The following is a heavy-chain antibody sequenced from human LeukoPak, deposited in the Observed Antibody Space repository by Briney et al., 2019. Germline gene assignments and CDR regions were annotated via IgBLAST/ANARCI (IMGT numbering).Heavy chain of an antibody. Sequence: GGSLRLSCAASGFTFSSYGMHWVRQAPGKGLEWVAVISYDGSNKYYADSVKGRFSISRDNSKNTLYLQMNSLRAEDTAVYYCAKGWSGGSYYGGASVTYYGMDVWGQGTTVTVSS. D-gene: IGHD1-26*01. V-gene: IGHV3-30*18. CDR3: AKGWSGGSYYGGASVTYYGMDV. CDR1: GFTFSSYG. CDR2: ISYDGSNK. J-gene: IGHJ6*02.